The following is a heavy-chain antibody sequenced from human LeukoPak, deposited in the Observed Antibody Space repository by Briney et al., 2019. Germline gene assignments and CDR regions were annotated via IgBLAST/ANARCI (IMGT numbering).Heavy chain of an antibody. CDR3: ARDRSIASDY. V-gene: IGHV3-74*01. CDR1: GFVVSSKF. J-gene: IGHJ4*02. Sequence: PGGSLRLSCAASGFVVSSKFMSWVRQAPGKGLVWVSRINSDGSSTSYADSVKGRFTISRDNAKNTLYLQMNSLRAEDTAVYYCARDRSIASDYWGQGTLVTVSS. CDR2: INSDGSST. D-gene: IGHD6-6*01.